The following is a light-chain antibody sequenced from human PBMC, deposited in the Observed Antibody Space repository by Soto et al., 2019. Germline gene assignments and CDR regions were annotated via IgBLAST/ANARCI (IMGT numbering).Light chain of an antibody. J-gene: IGKJ4*01. CDR2: HAS. CDR1: QSVSSN. V-gene: IGKV3-15*01. CDR3: QQYNVWPLT. Sequence: EIVMTQSPATLSVSPGERATLSCRASQSVSSNLAWYQQKPGQAPRLLIYHASTRATGIPARFSGSGSGTEFTLTISSLQSEDFAFYYCQQYNVWPLTFGGGTKVENK.